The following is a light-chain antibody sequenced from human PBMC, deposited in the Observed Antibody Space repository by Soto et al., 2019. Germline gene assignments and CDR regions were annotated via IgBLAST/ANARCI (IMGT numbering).Light chain of an antibody. Sequence: DIQMPQSPSTLSGSVGDRVTITCRASQTISSWLAWYQQKPGKAPKLLIYKASTLKSGVPSRFSGSGSGTEFTLTISSLQPDDFATYYCQQYNSYWTFGQGTKVDIK. CDR3: QQYNSYWT. CDR2: KAS. CDR1: QTISSW. V-gene: IGKV1-5*03. J-gene: IGKJ1*01.